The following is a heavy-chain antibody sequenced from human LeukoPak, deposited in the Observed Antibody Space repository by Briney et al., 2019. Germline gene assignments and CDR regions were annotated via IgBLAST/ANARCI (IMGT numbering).Heavy chain of an antibody. CDR1: GFTFSDYY. CDR3: VRNPDDPSYFYYMDV. Sequence: GGSLRLSCAASGFTFSDYYMSWIRQAPGKGLDWVSYISTGSTIYYADSMKGRFSISRDNSENTLSLQMNSLRPEDTAVYYCVRNPDDPSYFYYMDVWGNGTTVIVSS. CDR2: ISTGSTI. V-gene: IGHV3-69-1*01. J-gene: IGHJ6*03.